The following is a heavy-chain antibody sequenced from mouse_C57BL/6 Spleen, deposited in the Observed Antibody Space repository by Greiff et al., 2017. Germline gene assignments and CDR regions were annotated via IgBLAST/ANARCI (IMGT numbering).Heavy chain of an antibody. D-gene: IGHD1-1*01. CDR1: GYTFTSYG. CDR3: ASGITTVVATGYFDY. Sequence: QVQLQQSGAELARPGASVKLSCKASGYTFTSYGISWVKQRTGQGLEWIGEIYPRSGNTYYNEKFKGKATLTADKSSSTAYMELRSLTSEDSAVYFCASGITTVVATGYFDYWGQGTTLTVSS. J-gene: IGHJ2*01. V-gene: IGHV1-81*01. CDR2: IYPRSGNT.